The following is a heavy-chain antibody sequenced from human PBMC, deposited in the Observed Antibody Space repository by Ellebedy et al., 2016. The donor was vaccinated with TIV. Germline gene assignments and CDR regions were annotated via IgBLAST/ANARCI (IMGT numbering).Heavy chain of an antibody. CDR1: GFTFANYP. CDR3: AMQASGLLTPFDF. D-gene: IGHD3-10*01. Sequence: GESLKISCPASGFTFANYPINWVRQAPGKGPEWVSAISASGDTTYYSDSVKGRFTISRDNSENRVFLQMNSVRADDTALYYCAMQASGLLTPFDFWGQGTVVTVSS. J-gene: IGHJ4*02. V-gene: IGHV3-23*01. CDR2: ISASGDTT.